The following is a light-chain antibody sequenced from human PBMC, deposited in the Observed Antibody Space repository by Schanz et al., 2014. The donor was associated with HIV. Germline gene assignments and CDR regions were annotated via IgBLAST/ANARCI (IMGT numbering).Light chain of an antibody. CDR2: SNS. CDR1: SSNIGGNT. Sequence: QSVLTQPPSASGTPGQRVTISCSGSSSNIGGNTVNWYRQLPGTAPQLLIYSNSQRPSGVPDRFSGSKSGTSASLAISGLQSEDEADYYCATWDDSLNGVVFGGGTKLTVL. V-gene: IGLV1-44*01. J-gene: IGLJ3*02. CDR3: ATWDDSLNGVV.